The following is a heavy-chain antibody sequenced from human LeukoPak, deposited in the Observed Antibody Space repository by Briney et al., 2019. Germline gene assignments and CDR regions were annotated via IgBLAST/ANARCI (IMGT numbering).Heavy chain of an antibody. V-gene: IGHV1-8*03. CDR2: KNPNSGNT. J-gene: IGHJ5*02. Sequence: GASVKVSCKASGYTFTSSDINWVRQATGQGLEWMGWKNPNSGNTGYAQKFQGRVTITRNTSISTAYVELSSLRSEDTAVYYCARGGEIIVAGLNWFDPWGQGTLVTVSS. CDR1: GYTFTSSD. D-gene: IGHD2/OR15-2a*01. CDR3: ARGGEIIVAGLNWFDP.